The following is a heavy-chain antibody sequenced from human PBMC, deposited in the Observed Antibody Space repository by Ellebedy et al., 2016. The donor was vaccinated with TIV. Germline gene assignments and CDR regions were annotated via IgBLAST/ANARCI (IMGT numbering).Heavy chain of an antibody. CDR2: INPSGGST. D-gene: IGHD5-24*01. CDR1: GYTFTRNY. J-gene: IGHJ6*02. V-gene: IGHV1-46*04. Sequence: AASVKVSCKASGYTFTRNYMHWVRQAPGQGLEWMGIINPSGGSTSYAQKLQGRVTMTRDTPKSTVYMELSSLRSEDTAVYYCARVMEMATTTYGMDVWGQGTTVTVSS. CDR3: ARVMEMATTTYGMDV.